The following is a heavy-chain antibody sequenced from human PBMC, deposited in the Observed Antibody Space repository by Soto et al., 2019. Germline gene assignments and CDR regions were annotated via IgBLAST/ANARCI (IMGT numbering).Heavy chain of an antibody. CDR1: GFTFSSYS. CDR2: ISSGSDYI. J-gene: IGHJ3*01. V-gene: IGHV3-21*01. Sequence: EVQLVESGGGLVKPGGSLRLSCAASGFTFSSYSMNWVRQAPGKGLEWVSSISSGSDYIFYADSVKGRFTISRDNAKNSLFLQMNSLTAEDTAVYYCARSPAGEAFKVWGQGTVVTVSS. CDR3: ARSPAGEAFKV.